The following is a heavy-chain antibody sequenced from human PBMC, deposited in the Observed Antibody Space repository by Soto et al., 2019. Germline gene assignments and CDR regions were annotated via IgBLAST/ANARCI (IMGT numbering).Heavy chain of an antibody. CDR2: INSDGSST. D-gene: IGHD1-26*01. V-gene: IGHV3-74*01. J-gene: IGHJ4*02. CDR1: GFTFISYW. CDR3: ARSIPGK. Sequence: EVQLVESGGGLVQPGGSLRLSCAASGFTFISYWMHWVRQAPGKGLLWVSRINSDGSSTFYADSVKGRFTISRDNAKNTVHLQMNGLRAHDTAVYYCARSIPGKWGQGTLVPVSS.